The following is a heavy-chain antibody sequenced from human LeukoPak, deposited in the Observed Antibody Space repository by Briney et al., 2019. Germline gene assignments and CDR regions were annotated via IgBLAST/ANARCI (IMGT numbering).Heavy chain of an antibody. CDR2: ISYDGSNK. V-gene: IGHV3-30*18. Sequence: GRSLRLSCAASGFTFSSYGMHWVRQAPGKGLEWVAVISYDGSNKYYADSVKGRFTISRDKSKNTLYLQMNSLRAEDTAVYYCAKDLYGTGQLDYWGQGTLVTVSS. D-gene: IGHD2-2*02. CDR1: GFTFSSYG. J-gene: IGHJ4*02. CDR3: AKDLYGTGQLDY.